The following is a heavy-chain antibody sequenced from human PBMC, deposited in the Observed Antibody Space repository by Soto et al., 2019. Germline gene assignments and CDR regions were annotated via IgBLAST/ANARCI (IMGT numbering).Heavy chain of an antibody. CDR1: GGSISSGGYS. V-gene: IGHV4-30-2*01. CDR2: IYHSGST. D-gene: IGHD2-21*02. CDR3: ARAHVGDPYYFDY. Sequence: TSETLSLTCAVSGGSISSGGYSWSWIRQPPGKGLEWIGYIYHSGSTYYNPSLKSRVTISVDRSKNQFSLKLSSVTAADTAVYYCARAHVGDPYYFDYWGQGTLVTV. J-gene: IGHJ4*02.